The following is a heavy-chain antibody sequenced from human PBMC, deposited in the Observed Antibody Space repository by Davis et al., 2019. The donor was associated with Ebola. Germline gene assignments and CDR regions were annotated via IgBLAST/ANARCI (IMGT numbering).Heavy chain of an antibody. V-gene: IGHV1-2*02. CDR3: AREDIVSVHGWLDP. D-gene: IGHD2-15*01. J-gene: IGHJ5*02. CDR1: AYTFTDYY. Sequence: AASVKVSCKTSAYTFTDYYMHWVRQATGQGLEWMGWINPNSGGTNYAQNFQGRVTMTSDTSISTAYMDLGGLRSDDTAVYYCAREDIVSVHGWLDPWGQGTLVTVSS. CDR2: INPNSGGT.